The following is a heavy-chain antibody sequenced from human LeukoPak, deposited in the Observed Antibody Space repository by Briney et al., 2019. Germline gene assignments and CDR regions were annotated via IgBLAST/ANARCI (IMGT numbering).Heavy chain of an antibody. V-gene: IGHV3-7*01. CDR3: ARGSSSCYYPDY. CDR2: IKKDGSEK. CDR1: GFTFSRYW. D-gene: IGHD2-15*01. Sequence: GGSLRLSCAVSGFTFSRYWMNWVRQAPGKGLEWVANIKKDGSEKYYVESVKGRLNISRDNAKNSLYLQMKRLIDEDTGEYYCARGSSSCYYPDYWGQGTLVTVSS. J-gene: IGHJ4*02.